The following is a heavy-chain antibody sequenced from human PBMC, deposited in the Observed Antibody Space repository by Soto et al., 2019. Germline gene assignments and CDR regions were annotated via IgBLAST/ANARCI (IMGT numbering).Heavy chain of an antibody. Sequence: GGSLRLSCAASGFTFSSYAMHWVRQAPGKGLEWVAVISYDGSNKYYADSVKGRFTISRDNSKNTLYLQMNSLRAEDTAVYYCARAPRSSWTYYYYYGMDVWGQGTTVTVSS. D-gene: IGHD6-13*01. CDR3: ARAPRSSWTYYYYYGMDV. J-gene: IGHJ6*02. CDR1: GFTFSSYA. V-gene: IGHV3-30-3*01. CDR2: ISYDGSNK.